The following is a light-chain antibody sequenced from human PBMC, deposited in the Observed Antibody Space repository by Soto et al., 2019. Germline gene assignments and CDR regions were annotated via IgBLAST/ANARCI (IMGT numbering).Light chain of an antibody. Sequence: DIQMTESRCTLCGSVVDRATITCPASQDINRWLAWYQKKPGKAHKLLIYKASTLKSGVPSRFSGSGSGTEFTLNISSLQPDDGETDECQHYKSYSETFGQGTKVDNK. V-gene: IGKV1-5*03. CDR1: QDINRW. J-gene: IGKJ1*01. CDR2: KAS. CDR3: QHYKSYSET.